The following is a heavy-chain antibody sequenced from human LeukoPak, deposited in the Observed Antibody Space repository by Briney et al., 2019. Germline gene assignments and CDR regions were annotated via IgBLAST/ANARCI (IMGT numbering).Heavy chain of an antibody. CDR3: ARGMYYYYYYMDV. V-gene: IGHV4-34*01. CDR1: GGSFSGYY. J-gene: IGHJ6*03. CDR2: INHSGCT. Sequence: SETLSLTCAVYGGSFSGYYWSWIRQPPGKGLEWIGEINHSGCTNYNPSLKSRVTISVDTSKNQFSLKLSSVTAADTAVYYCARGMYYYYYYMDVWGKGTTVTVSS.